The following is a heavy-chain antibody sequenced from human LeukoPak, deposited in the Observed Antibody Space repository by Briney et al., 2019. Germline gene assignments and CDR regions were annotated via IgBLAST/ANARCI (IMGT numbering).Heavy chain of an antibody. V-gene: IGHV3-48*03. Sequence: GGSQRLSCAASGFTFSSYEMNWVRQAPGKGLEWVSYISSSGSTIYYADSVKGRFTISRDNAKNSLYLQMNSLRAEDTAVYYCARLYEDSSGSYYYYYYMDVWGKGTTVTVSS. CDR1: GFTFSSYE. J-gene: IGHJ6*03. D-gene: IGHD6-19*01. CDR2: ISSSGSTI. CDR3: ARLYEDSSGSYYYYYYMDV.